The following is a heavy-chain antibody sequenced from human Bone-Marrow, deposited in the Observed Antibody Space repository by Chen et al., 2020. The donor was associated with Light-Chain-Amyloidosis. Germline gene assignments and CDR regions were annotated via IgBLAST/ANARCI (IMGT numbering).Heavy chain of an antibody. D-gene: IGHD5-12*01. CDR2: IYPDDSDA. CDR3: ARRRDGYNFDY. CDR1: GYTFPNYW. Sequence: EVQLEQSGPEVKKPGESLKIYCKGSGYTFPNYWIGWVRQVPGKGLEWMGVIYPDDSDAKNSPSFGGQVTISADKSIPPAYLQWRSLKASDTAMYYCARRRDGYNFDYWGQGTLVTVSS. J-gene: IGHJ4*02. V-gene: IGHV5-51*01.